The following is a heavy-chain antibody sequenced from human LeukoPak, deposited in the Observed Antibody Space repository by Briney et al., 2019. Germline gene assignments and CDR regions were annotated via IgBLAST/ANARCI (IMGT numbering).Heavy chain of an antibody. CDR2: ISGSGGST. V-gene: IGHV3-23*01. D-gene: IGHD3-3*01. J-gene: IGHJ4*02. CDR3: AVEDDFWSGYSVYFDY. CDR1: GFTFSSYA. Sequence: GGSLRLSCAASGFTFSSYAMSWVRQAPGKGLEWVSAISGSGGSTYYADSVKGRFTISRDNSKNTLYLQMNSLRAEDTAVYYCAVEDDFWSGYSVYFDYWGQGTLVTVSS.